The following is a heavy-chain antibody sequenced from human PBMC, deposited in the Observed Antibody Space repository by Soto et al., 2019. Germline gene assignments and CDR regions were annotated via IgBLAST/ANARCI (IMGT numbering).Heavy chain of an antibody. D-gene: IGHD2-2*01. Sequence: QVYLVESGGGVVQPGRSLRLSCAASGFPFRSYGMHWVRQAPGKGLEWVALISYDGSIKSYADSVKGRFTISRDNFKETLFLEMNSPSRDDTAVYFCAKDECDIDVVPPRTIDFWGQGTLVIVSS. CDR3: AKDECDIDVVPPRTIDF. V-gene: IGHV3-30*18. J-gene: IGHJ4*02. CDR1: GFPFRSYG. CDR2: ISYDGSIK.